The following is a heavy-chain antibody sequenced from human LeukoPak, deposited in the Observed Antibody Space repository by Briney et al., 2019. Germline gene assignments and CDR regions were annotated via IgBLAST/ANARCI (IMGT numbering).Heavy chain of an antibody. CDR3: SYCSGGSCYSEYFQH. D-gene: IGHD2-15*01. CDR1: GGTFSSYA. J-gene: IGHJ1*01. V-gene: IGHV1-69*13. CDR2: IIPIFGTA. Sequence: SVKVSCKASGGTFSSYAISWVRQAPGQGLEWMGGIIPIFGTANYAQKFQGRVTITADESTSTAYMELSSLRSEDTAVYYCSYCSGGSCYSEYFQHWGQGTQVTVSS.